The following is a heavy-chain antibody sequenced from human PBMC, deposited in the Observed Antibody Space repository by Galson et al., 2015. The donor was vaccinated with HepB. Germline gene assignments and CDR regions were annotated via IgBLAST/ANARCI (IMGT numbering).Heavy chain of an antibody. J-gene: IGHJ4*02. D-gene: IGHD2-15*01. V-gene: IGHV3-64*01. CDR3: ARGGVPPASWGSNSFDY. CDR2: ISSNGGST. CDR1: GFNFSRFA. Sequence: SLRLSCAASGFNFSRFAMHWVRRAPGKGLEYVSGISSNGGSTYYAHYVRGRFTVSRDNSKNTLYLQLGSLRTEDMAMYYCARGGVPPASWGSNSFDYRGQRSLVTDAS.